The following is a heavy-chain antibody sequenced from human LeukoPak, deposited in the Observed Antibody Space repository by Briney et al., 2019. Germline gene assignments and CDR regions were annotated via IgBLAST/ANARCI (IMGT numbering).Heavy chain of an antibody. CDR2: IKQDGSEK. J-gene: IGHJ4*02. D-gene: IGHD2-2*01. Sequence: GGSLRLSCTTSGFTFADYALTWVRQAPGKGLEWVANIKQDGSEKYYVDSVKGRFAISRDNAKNSLYLQMNSLRVEDTAVYYCARESYQLLSWWGQGTLVTVSS. CDR1: GFTFADYA. V-gene: IGHV3-7*01. CDR3: ARESYQLLSW.